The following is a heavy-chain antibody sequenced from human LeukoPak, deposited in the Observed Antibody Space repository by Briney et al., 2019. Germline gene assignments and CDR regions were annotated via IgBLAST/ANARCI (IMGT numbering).Heavy chain of an antibody. CDR1: GFIFSGYW. CDR3: ARDENIVATIEFGRFDY. V-gene: IGHV3-7*03. D-gene: IGHD5-12*01. Sequence: GGSLRLSCAASGFIFSGYWMSWVRQVPRKGLEWVANIKQDGSETYYVDSVKGRFTISRDNAKNSLYLQMNSLRGEDTAVYYCARDENIVATIEFGRFDYWGQGTLVTVSS. CDR2: IKQDGSET. J-gene: IGHJ4*02.